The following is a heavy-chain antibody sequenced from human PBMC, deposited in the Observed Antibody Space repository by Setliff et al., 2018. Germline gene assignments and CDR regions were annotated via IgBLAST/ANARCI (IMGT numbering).Heavy chain of an antibody. Sequence: GESLKISCKGSGYSFSRHWIGWVRQKPGKGLEWVGIIYPGDSETRYSPSFEGQVTISADKSISTAYLQWSSLKASDSAMYYCARLLNGYNSYDYYYMDVWGKGTTVTVSS. CDR3: ARLLNGYNSYDYYYMDV. D-gene: IGHD5-12*01. J-gene: IGHJ6*03. V-gene: IGHV5-51*01. CDR2: IYPGDSET. CDR1: GYSFSRHW.